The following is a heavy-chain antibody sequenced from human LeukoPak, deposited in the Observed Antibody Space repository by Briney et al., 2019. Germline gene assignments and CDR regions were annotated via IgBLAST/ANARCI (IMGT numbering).Heavy chain of an antibody. CDR1: GYIFTGYY. V-gene: IGHV1-2*02. D-gene: IGHD6-19*01. CDR2: IDPDSGGT. Sequence: ASVKVSCTASGYIFTGYYMHWVRQAPGQGLGWMGWIDPDSGGTNYAQKFQGRVTMTRDTSISTAYMELSSLRSDDTAVYYCARASYSGGYYWGQGTLVTVTS. CDR3: ARASYSGGYY. J-gene: IGHJ4*02.